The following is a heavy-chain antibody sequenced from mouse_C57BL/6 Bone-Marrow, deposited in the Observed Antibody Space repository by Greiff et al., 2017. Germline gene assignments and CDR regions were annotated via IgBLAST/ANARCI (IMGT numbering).Heavy chain of an antibody. CDR3: STYYDPYWYCDD. V-gene: IGHV1-81*01. J-gene: IGHJ1*01. CDR1: GYTFTRYG. Sequence: VQLQQSGAELARPGASVKLSCKASGYTFTRYGISWVKQRNGQGLEWIGEISPRSGNTYYNQKFKGKATLTTDNSSSTAYMELRRLTSEDCAVNFCSTYYDPYWYCDDWGQGTTVTVSS. CDR2: ISPRSGNT. D-gene: IGHD2-4*01.